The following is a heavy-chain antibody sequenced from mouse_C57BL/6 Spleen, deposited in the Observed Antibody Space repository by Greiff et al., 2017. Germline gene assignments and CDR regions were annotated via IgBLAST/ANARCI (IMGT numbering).Heavy chain of an antibody. Sequence: QVQLKQSGPELVKPGASVKISCKASGYSFTSYYIHWVKQRPGQGLEWIGWIYPGSGNTKYNEKFKGKATLTADTSSSTAYMQLSSLTSEDSAVYYCARENYYGSSYARDYWGQGTTLTVSS. V-gene: IGHV1-66*01. CDR2: IYPGSGNT. D-gene: IGHD1-1*01. CDR3: ARENYYGSSYARDY. CDR1: GYSFTSYY. J-gene: IGHJ2*01.